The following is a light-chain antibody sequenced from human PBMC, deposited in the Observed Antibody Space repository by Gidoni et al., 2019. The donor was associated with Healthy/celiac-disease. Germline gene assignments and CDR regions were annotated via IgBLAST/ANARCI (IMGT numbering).Light chain of an antibody. CDR3: KQSYSTLVT. J-gene: IGKJ5*01. Sequence: DIQMTQSPSSLSASLGDRVTITCRASQSLSSYLNWYQQKPGNAPKLLIYAASSLQSGVPSRFSGSGSGTDFTLNISSLQPEDFATYYCKQSYSTLVTFGQGTRLEIK. CDR1: QSLSSY. V-gene: IGKV1-39*01. CDR2: AAS.